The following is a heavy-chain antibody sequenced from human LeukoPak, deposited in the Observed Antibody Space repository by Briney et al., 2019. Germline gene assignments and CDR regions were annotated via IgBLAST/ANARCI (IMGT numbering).Heavy chain of an antibody. CDR1: GYTFTKYD. Sequence: ASVKVSCKASGYTFTKYDIHWVRQAPGQGLEWMGWINPNSGGTNYAQKFQGRVTMTRDTSISTAYMELSRLRSDDTAVYYCARDPSSGWYADIWGQGTMVTVSS. CDR3: ARDPSSGWYADI. J-gene: IGHJ3*02. V-gene: IGHV1-2*02. D-gene: IGHD6-19*01. CDR2: INPNSGGT.